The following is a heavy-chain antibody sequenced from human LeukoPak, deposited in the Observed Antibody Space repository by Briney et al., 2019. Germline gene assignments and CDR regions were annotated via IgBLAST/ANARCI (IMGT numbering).Heavy chain of an antibody. CDR1: GFTFSNYG. D-gene: IGHD6-13*01. J-gene: IGHJ4*02. V-gene: IGHV3-23*01. Sequence: RGSLRLSCAASGFTFSNYGMSWVRQARGKGPEWVSGMRGGGSIEYADSVRGRFTISRDNSKNTLYLQMGSLRAEDMAVYYCARARDQQLERRYFDYWGQGTLVSVSS. CDR3: ARARDQQLERRYFDY. CDR2: MRGGGSI.